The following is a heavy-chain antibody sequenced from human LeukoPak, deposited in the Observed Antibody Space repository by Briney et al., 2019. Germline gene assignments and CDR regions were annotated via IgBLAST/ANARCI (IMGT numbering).Heavy chain of an antibody. CDR1: GGSISIYY. Sequence: SETLSLTCTVSGGSISIYYWSWVRQPPGKGLEGIGYIYYRGSTNYNPSLKSRVNISVDTSKNQFSLKLSSVTAADTAVYYCARDGQPSPVDYYYYMDVWGKGTTVTVSS. CDR2: IYYRGST. V-gene: IGHV4-59*12. J-gene: IGHJ6*03. CDR3: ARDGQPSPVDYYYYMDV.